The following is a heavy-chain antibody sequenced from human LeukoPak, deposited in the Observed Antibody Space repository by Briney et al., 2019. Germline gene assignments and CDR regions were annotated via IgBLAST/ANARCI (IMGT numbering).Heavy chain of an antibody. CDR2: ISGDGGST. Sequence: GGSMRLSCAASGFTFDDYAMHWVRQAPGKGLEWVSLISGDGGSTYYADSVKGRFTISRDNSKNSLYLQMNSLRTEDTALYYCAKVGYYYYGMDVWGQGTTVTVSS. CDR3: AKVGYYYYGMDV. CDR1: GFTFDDYA. V-gene: IGHV3-43*02. J-gene: IGHJ6*02.